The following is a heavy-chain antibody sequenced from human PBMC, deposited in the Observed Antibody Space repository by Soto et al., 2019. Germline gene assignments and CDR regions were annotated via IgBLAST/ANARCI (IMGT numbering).Heavy chain of an antibody. J-gene: IGHJ4*02. D-gene: IGHD3-9*01. CDR1: GFTFSSYA. Sequence: GGSLRLSCAASGFTFSSYAMSWVRQAPGKGLEWVSAISGSGGSTYYADSVKGRFTISRDNSKNTLYLQMNSLRAEDTAVYYCAKIPSRVLRYFDWLVPDYWGQGTLVTVSS. CDR2: ISGSGGST. V-gene: IGHV3-23*01. CDR3: AKIPSRVLRYFDWLVPDY.